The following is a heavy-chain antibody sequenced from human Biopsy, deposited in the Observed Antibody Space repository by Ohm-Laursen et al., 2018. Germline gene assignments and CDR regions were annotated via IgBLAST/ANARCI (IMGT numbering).Heavy chain of an antibody. V-gene: IGHV3-30*18. CDR3: AKDLSVYCYYGIDV. CDR1: GFTFRTYG. D-gene: IGHD5/OR15-5a*01. CDR2: ISYDQITK. J-gene: IGHJ6*02. Sequence: SLRLPCAASGFTFRTYGMHWVRLAPGKGLEWVAVISYDQITKHYADSVRGRFTISRDNSKNTLYLQVNSLRAEDTAVYYCAKDLSVYCYYGIDVWGQGTTVTVSS.